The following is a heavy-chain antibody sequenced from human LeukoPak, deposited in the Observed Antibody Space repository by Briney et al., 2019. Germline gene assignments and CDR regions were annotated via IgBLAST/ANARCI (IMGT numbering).Heavy chain of an antibody. D-gene: IGHD2-2*01. J-gene: IGHJ6*03. Sequence: ASVKVSCKASGGTFSSYAISWVPQAPGQGLEWMGGIIPIFGTANYAQKFQGRVTITTDESTSTAYMELSSLRSEDMAAYYFAVPAAIDYYYYYYMDVWGKGTMVTVSS. V-gene: IGHV1-69*05. CDR1: GGTFSSYA. CDR2: IIPIFGTA. CDR3: AVPAAIDYYYYYYMDV.